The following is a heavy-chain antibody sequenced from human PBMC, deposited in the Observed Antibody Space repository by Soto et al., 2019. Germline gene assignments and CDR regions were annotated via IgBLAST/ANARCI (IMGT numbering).Heavy chain of an antibody. Sequence: QVQLVQSGAEVKKPGASVKISCKASGYTFTRYTMNWVRQAPGQRLEWMGWINPDNGNTKSSQKFQDRVIITRDTSASTAYMDLSSLRSGDTAVYFCARGIATGQVDPWGQGTLVTVSS. V-gene: IGHV1-3*01. CDR2: INPDNGNT. D-gene: IGHD2-15*01. CDR1: GYTFTRYT. J-gene: IGHJ5*02. CDR3: ARGIATGQVDP.